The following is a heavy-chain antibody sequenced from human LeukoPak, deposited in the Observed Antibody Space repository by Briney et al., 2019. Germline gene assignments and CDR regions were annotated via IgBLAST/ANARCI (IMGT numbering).Heavy chain of an antibody. CDR1: GFTFSSYA. V-gene: IGHV3-30-3*01. Sequence: GGSLRLSCAASGFTFSSYAMHWVRQASGKGLEWVAVISYDGSNKYYADSVKGRFTISRDNSKNTLYLQMNSLRAEDTAVYYCAREGPWIEYYDIPPYGMDVWGQGTTVTVSS. D-gene: IGHD3-9*01. CDR2: ISYDGSNK. CDR3: AREGPWIEYYDIPPYGMDV. J-gene: IGHJ6*02.